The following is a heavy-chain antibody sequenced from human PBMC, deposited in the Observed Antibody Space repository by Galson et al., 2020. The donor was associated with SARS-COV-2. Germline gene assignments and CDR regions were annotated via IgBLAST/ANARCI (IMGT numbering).Heavy chain of an antibody. Sequence: GGSLRLSCTGSGFTFRDYAMSWVRQAPGKGLEWVGFIDSKAYDETTEYAASVKGRFTISRDDSKRIAYLQMNSLKTEDTAVYYCHFYASNGYNGWGQGTLVTVSS. CDR3: HFYASNGYNG. J-gene: IGHJ4*02. CDR2: IDSKAYDETT. V-gene: IGHV3-49*04. CDR1: GFTFRDYA. D-gene: IGHD3-22*01.